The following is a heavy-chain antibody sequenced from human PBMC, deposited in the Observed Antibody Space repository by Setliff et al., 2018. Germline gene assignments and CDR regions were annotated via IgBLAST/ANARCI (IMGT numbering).Heavy chain of an antibody. J-gene: IGHJ4*02. CDR2: IYITGNP. Sequence: SETLSLTCAVSGASIRQTSYFWTWVRQPAGKGLEWIGHIYITGNPNVNPSLKSRVAMSLDNSGNQFSLNLQSVTAADTAVYYCTRLYYTSRALYFDIWGQGHQVTVSS. CDR3: TRLYYTSRALYFDI. V-gene: IGHV4-61*09. D-gene: IGHD3-3*01. CDR1: GASIRQTSYF.